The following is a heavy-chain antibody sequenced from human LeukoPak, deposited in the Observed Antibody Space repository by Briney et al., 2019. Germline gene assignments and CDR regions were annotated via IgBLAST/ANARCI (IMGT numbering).Heavy chain of an antibody. CDR3: AKAGVAARPTPTGIDY. J-gene: IGHJ4*02. D-gene: IGHD6-6*01. CDR2: ISGSGGST. Sequence: GGSLRLSCAASGFTFSSYAMSWVRQAPGKGLEWVSAISGSGGSTYYADSVKGRFTISRDNSKNTLYLQMNSLRAEDTAVYYCAKAGVAARPTPTGIDYWGQGTLVTVSS. V-gene: IGHV3-23*01. CDR1: GFTFSSYA.